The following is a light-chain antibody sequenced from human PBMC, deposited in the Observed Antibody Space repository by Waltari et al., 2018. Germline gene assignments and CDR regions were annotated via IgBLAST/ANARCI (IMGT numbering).Light chain of an antibody. CDR2: DVS. J-gene: IGLJ2*01. CDR3: MSYTSASTYVL. CDR1: NSDVGRFKY. V-gene: IGLV2-14*03. Sequence: QSALTQPASVSGSPGQSITISCTGTNSDVGRFKYVSWYQQLPGTAPKLLLFDVSKRPSGVSNRFSGSKSASTASLTISGLQAEDEATYYCMSYTSASTYVLFGGGTNLTVL.